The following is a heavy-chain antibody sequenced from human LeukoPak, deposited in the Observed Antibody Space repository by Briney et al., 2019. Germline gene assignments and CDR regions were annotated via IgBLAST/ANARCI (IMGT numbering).Heavy chain of an antibody. V-gene: IGHV3-23*01. CDR3: AKTPGAAWFDF. Sequence: GSLRLSCAASGFTFSTYAMSWVRQAPGKGLEWVSAISGSGDSTYYADSVKGRFTISRDNSKNTLYLQMNSLRAEDTAVYYCAKTPGAAWFDFWGQGTLVTVSS. J-gene: IGHJ4*02. CDR2: ISGSGDST. CDR1: GFTFSTYA. D-gene: IGHD1-14*01.